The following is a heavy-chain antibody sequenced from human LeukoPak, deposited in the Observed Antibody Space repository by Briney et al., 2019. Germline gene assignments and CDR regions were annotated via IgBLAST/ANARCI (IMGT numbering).Heavy chain of an antibody. CDR1: GGSISSSSYY. V-gene: IGHV4-39*07. Sequence: SESLSLTCTVSGGSISSSSYYWGWIRQPPGKGLAWIGSIYYSGSTYYNPSLKSRVTISVDTSKNQFSLKLSSVTAADTAVYYCARDERGDGYPDYWGQGTLVTVSS. CDR2: IYYSGST. CDR3: ARDERGDGYPDY. J-gene: IGHJ4*02. D-gene: IGHD5-24*01.